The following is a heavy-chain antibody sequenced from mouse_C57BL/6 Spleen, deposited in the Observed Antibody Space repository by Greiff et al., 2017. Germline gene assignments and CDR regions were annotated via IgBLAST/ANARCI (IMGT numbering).Heavy chain of an antibody. CDR2: IDPEDGDT. V-gene: IGHV14-1*01. Sequence: EVQLQQSGAELVRPGASVKLSCTASGFNIKDYYMHWVKQRPEQGLEWIGRIDPEDGDTEYAPKFQGKATMTADTSSNTAYLQLSSLTSEDTAGYYCTTTRYGSSYGWFAYWGQGTLVTVSA. CDR1: GFNIKDYY. J-gene: IGHJ3*01. CDR3: TTTRYGSSYGWFAY. D-gene: IGHD1-1*01.